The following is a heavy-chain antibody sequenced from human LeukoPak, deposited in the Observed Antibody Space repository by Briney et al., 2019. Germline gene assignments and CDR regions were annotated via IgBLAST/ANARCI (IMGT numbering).Heavy chain of an antibody. CDR1: GFTFSSYA. V-gene: IGHV3-23*01. CDR2: ISGSGGST. J-gene: IGHJ4*02. Sequence: GGSLSLSCAASGFTFSSYAMSWVRQAPGKGLEWVSAISGSGGSTYYADSVKGRFTISRDNSKNTLYLQMNSLRAEDTAVYYGAKTVDFWSGYYDYWGQGTLVTVSS. CDR3: AKTVDFWSGYYDY. D-gene: IGHD3-3*01.